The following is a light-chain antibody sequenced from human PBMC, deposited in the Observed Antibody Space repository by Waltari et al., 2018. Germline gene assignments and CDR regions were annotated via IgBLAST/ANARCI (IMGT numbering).Light chain of an antibody. CDR1: RSSLGSNS. CDR3: AAWDDSLSGYV. CDR2: RNN. J-gene: IGLJ1*01. Sequence: QSVLTQPPSASGTPAPRVPISCSGSRSSLGSNSVYWYQQLPGTTPKHLICRNNQRPSGVPDRFSGSKSGTSASLAISGLRSEDEADYYCAAWDDSLSGYVFGTGTKVTVL. V-gene: IGLV1-47*01.